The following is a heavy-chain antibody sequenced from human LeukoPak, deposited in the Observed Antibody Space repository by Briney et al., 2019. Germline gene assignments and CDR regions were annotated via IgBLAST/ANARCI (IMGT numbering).Heavy chain of an antibody. D-gene: IGHD6-19*01. CDR2: IRYDGSNK. CDR1: GFTFSSYG. V-gene: IGHV3-30*02. J-gene: IGHJ4*02. Sequence: GGSLRLSCAASGFTFSSYGMHWVRQAPGKGLEWVAFIRYDGSNKYYADSVKGRFTISRDNAKNSLYLQMNSLRAEDTAVYYCARGELAVAVSDYWGQGTLVTVSS. CDR3: ARGELAVAVSDY.